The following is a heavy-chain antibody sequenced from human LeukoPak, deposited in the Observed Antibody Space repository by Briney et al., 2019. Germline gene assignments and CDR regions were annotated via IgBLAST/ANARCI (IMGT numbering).Heavy chain of an antibody. Sequence: GGSLRRSCGASGFSFSSYNMNWVRQAQGKGLEWVSYISSSSSTIHYEDSVKGRFTISRDNAKNSLYLQMNSLRDEDTAVYYCARVSCGGDCNNRLWYFDLWGRGTLVTVAS. J-gene: IGHJ2*01. CDR1: GFSFSSYN. V-gene: IGHV3-48*02. CDR3: ARVSCGGDCNNRLWYFDL. CDR2: ISSSSSTI. D-gene: IGHD2-21*02.